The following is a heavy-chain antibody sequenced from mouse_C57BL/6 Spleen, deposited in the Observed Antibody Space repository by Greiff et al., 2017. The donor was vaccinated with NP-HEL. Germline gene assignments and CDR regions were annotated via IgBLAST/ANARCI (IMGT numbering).Heavy chain of an antibody. V-gene: IGHV5-17*01. Sequence: EVKLMESGGGLVKPGGSLKLSCAASGFTFSDYGMHWVRQAPEKGLEWVAYISSGSSTIYYADTVKGRFTISRDNAKNTLFLQMTSLRSEDTAMYFCARESTTGVDYYAMDYWGQGTSLTVSS. J-gene: IGHJ4*01. D-gene: IGHD1-1*01. CDR3: ARESTTGVDYYAMDY. CDR2: ISSGSSTI. CDR1: GFTFSDYG.